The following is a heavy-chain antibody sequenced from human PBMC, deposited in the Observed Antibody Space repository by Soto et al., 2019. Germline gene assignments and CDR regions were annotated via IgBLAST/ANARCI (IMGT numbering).Heavy chain of an antibody. D-gene: IGHD3-22*01. CDR3: ARGLVVVINRDWFDP. V-gene: IGHV3-30*04. CDR1: GFTFGNYG. Sequence: QVQLVESGGGVVQPGRSLRLSCAASGFTFGNYGMHWVRQAPGKGLEWVSGISDDGRNKDYADSAKGRFIISRDNSKNTLYLQMNSLRVEDTAIYYCARGLVVVINRDWFDPWGQGTLVTVSS. CDR2: ISDDGRNK. J-gene: IGHJ5*02.